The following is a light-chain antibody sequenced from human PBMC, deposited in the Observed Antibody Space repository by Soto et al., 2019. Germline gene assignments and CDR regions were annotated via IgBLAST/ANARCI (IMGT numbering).Light chain of an antibody. Sequence: EIVMTQSPATLSVSPGERATLSCRASQSVSSTLAWYQQIPGQAPRLLLYGTSTRATGIPARFSRSGSGTEFTLTISSLQSEDFAFYYCQQYYQWPLTFGGGTKVEVK. CDR3: QQYYQWPLT. J-gene: IGKJ4*01. V-gene: IGKV3-15*01. CDR2: GTS. CDR1: QSVSST.